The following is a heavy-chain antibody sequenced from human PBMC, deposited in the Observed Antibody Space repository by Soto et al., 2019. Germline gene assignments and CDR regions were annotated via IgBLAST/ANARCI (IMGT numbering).Heavy chain of an antibody. CDR1: GGTFSSYA. Sequence: QVQLVQSGAEVKKPGSSVKVSCKASGGTFSSYAISWVRQAPGQWLEWMGGIIPIFGTANYAQKFQGRVTITADESTSTAYMELSSLRSEDTAVYYCARESRGYDFWSGYTTFDYWGQGTLVTVSS. CDR2: IIPIFGTA. V-gene: IGHV1-69*01. CDR3: ARESRGYDFWSGYTTFDY. J-gene: IGHJ4*02. D-gene: IGHD3-3*01.